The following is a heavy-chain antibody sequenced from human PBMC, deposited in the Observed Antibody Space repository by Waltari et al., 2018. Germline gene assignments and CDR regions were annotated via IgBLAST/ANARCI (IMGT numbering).Heavy chain of an antibody. CDR3: ASVQRRWSMDV. CDR2: IKEDGGEK. Sequence: EVQLVESGGGLVQSGDSLRLSCAASGFSFSSYWMNWVRQTPGKWLEWVANIKEDGGEKYYVDSVKCRFTISRDNAKNSLYLQMNSLRVEDTAVYFCASVQRRWSMDVWGQGTTVTVSS. V-gene: IGHV3-7*01. D-gene: IGHD6-25*01. CDR1: GFSFSSYW. J-gene: IGHJ6*02.